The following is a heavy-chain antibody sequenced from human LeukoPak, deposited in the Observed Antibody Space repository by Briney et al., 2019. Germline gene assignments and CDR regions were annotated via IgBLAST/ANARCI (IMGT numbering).Heavy chain of an antibody. D-gene: IGHD1-26*01. CDR1: GGSISSYY. J-gene: IGHJ4*02. CDR3: ARQRGRWDSFDY. V-gene: IGHV4-59*08. CDR2: IYYSGST. Sequence: PSETLSLTCTVSGGSISSYYWSWIRQPPGKGLEWIGYIYYSGSTNYNPALKSRVTISVDTSKNQFSLKLSSVPAADTAVYYCARQRGRWDSFDYWGQGTLVTVSS.